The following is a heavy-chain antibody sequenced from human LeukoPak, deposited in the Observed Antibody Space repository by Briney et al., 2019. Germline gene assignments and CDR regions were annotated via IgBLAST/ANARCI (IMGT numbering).Heavy chain of an antibody. D-gene: IGHD2-2*02. Sequence: SETLSLTCTVSGGSISSYYWSWIRLPPGKGLEWIGYIYTSGSTNYNPSLKSRVTISVDTSKNQFSLKLSSVAAADTAVYYCARRGEPAAIGIWFDPWGQGTLVTVSS. V-gene: IGHV4-4*09. CDR1: GGSISSYY. CDR2: IYTSGST. J-gene: IGHJ5*02. CDR3: ARRGEPAAIGIWFDP.